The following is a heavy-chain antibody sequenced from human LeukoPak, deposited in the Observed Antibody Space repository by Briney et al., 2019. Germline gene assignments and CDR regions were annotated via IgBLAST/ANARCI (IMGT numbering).Heavy chain of an antibody. CDR1: GFTVSSNY. CDR3: WTGYPGGYYYYYMDV. Sequence: QPGGSLRLSCAASGFTVSSNYMSWVRQAPGKGLEWVSVIYSGGSTYYADSVKGRFTISRDNSKNTLYLQMNSLRAEDTAVYYCWTGYPGGYYYYYMDVWGKGTTVTISS. J-gene: IGHJ6*03. CDR2: IYSGGST. D-gene: IGHD3/OR15-3a*01. V-gene: IGHV3-53*01.